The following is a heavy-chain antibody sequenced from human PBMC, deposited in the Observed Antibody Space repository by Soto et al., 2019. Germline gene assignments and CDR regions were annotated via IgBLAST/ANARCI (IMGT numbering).Heavy chain of an antibody. V-gene: IGHV1-2*04. CDR2: INPNGGVT. Sequence: QVQLVQSGAEVKKPGASVTVSCRSSGDTFNDYYIHWVRQAPGQGLEWMGWINPNGGVTKYAQKFHGWVSMTRDTSIRPVYMHLSRLRSDDTAVYYCARESGGATATLDYYYFYMDVWGTGTTVTVSS. J-gene: IGHJ6*03. D-gene: IGHD5-12*01. CDR1: GDTFNDYY. CDR3: ARESGGATATLDYYYFYMDV.